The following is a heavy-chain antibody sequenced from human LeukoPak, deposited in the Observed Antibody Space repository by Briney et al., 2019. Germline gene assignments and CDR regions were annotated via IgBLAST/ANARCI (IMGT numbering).Heavy chain of an antibody. D-gene: IGHD3-10*01. V-gene: IGHV3-30*02. Sequence: PGGSLRLSCAASGFTFSTYGMHWVRQAPGKGLEWVSFIRYVGINKYYADSVKGRFTISRDNSKNTLYLQMNSLRAEDTAVYYCAKVRFGVTARYHFDFWGQGTLVTVSS. CDR2: IRYVGINK. J-gene: IGHJ4*02. CDR3: AKVRFGVTARYHFDF. CDR1: GFTFSTYG.